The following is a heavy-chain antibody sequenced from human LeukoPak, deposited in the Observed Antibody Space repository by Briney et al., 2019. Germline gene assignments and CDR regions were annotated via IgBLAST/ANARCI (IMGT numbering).Heavy chain of an antibody. CDR2: IYYSGST. J-gene: IGHJ4*02. CDR3: ASGSSGWTVGY. CDR1: GGSVSSGSYY. D-gene: IGHD6-19*01. Sequence: SETLSLTCTVSGGSVSSGSYYWSWLRQPPGRGLEWIGYIYYSGSTNYNPSLKSRVTISVDTSKNQFSLKLSSVTAADTAVYYCASGSSGWTVGYWGQGTLVTVSS. V-gene: IGHV4-61*01.